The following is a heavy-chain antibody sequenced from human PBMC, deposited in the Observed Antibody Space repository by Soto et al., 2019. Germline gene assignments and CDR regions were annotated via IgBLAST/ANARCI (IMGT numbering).Heavy chain of an antibody. J-gene: IGHJ6*02. D-gene: IGHD3-3*01. CDR1: GGTFSSYA. V-gene: IGHV1-69*01. Sequence: QVQLVQSGAEVKTPGSSVKVSCKASGGTFSSYAISWVRQAPGQGLEWMGGIIPIFGTANYAQKFQGRVTITADEFTSTAYMELSSLRSEDTAVSYCARGPLPWSGYHYVYYYYCMDVWGQGTTVTVSS. CDR3: ARGPLPWSGYHYVYYYYCMDV. CDR2: IIPIFGTA.